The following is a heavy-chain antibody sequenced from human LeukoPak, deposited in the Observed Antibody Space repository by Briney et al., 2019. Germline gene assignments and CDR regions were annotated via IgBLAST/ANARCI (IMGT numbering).Heavy chain of an antibody. D-gene: IGHD1-26*01. V-gene: IGHV6-1*01. J-gene: IGHJ5*02. CDR2: TYYRSKWYN. CDR3: ARGEVGAYGPLNWFDP. Sequence: SQTLSLTCAISGDSVSSNSAAWNWIRQSPSRVLEWLGRTYYRSKWYNDYAVSVKSRITINPDTSKNQSSLQLNSATPEDTAVYYCARGEVGAYGPLNWFDPWGQGTLVTVSS. CDR1: GDSVSSNSAA.